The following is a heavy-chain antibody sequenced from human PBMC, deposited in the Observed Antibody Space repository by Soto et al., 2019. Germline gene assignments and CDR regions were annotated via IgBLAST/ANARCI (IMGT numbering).Heavy chain of an antibody. V-gene: IGHV3-21*01. J-gene: IGHJ6*02. CDR1: GFTFSNYT. CDR3: AREYTAWPLAYGLDV. Sequence: PGGSLRLSCVASGFTFSNYTINWVRQAPGKGLEWVSSISSRSDIYYADSVKGRFTISRDNAKNSVYLQMNSLRAEDTAVYYCAREYTAWPLAYGLDVWGQGTTVTVSS. D-gene: IGHD2-2*02. CDR2: ISSRSDI.